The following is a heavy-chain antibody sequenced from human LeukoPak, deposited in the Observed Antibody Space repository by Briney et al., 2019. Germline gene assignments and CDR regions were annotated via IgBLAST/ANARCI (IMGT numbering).Heavy chain of an antibody. CDR1: GFTFSSYE. V-gene: IGHV3-48*03. Sequence: PGGSLRLSCAASGFTFSSYEMNWVRQAPGKGLEWVSYISSSGSTIYHADSVKGRFTISRDNAKNSLYLQMNSLRAEDTAVYYCARGAQPKTEYSSGWYFYYYYMDVWGKGTTVTISS. CDR3: ARGAQPKTEYSSGWYFYYYYMDV. J-gene: IGHJ6*03. CDR2: ISSSGSTI. D-gene: IGHD6-19*01.